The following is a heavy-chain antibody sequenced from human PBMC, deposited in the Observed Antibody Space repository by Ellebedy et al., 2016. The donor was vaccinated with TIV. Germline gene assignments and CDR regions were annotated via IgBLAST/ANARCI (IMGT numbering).Heavy chain of an antibody. CDR2: INHSGST. V-gene: IGHV4-34*01. D-gene: IGHD6-19*01. Sequence: SETLSLXXTVSGGSISSYYWSWIRQPPGKGLEWIGEINHSGSTNYNPSLKSRVTISVDTSKNQFSLKLSSVTAADTAVYYCARDRRPGWYYYMDVWGKGTTVTVSS. CDR1: GGSISSYY. CDR3: ARDRRPGWYYYMDV. J-gene: IGHJ6*03.